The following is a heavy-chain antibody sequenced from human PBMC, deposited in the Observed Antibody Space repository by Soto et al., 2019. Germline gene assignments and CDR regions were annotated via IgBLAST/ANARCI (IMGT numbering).Heavy chain of an antibody. D-gene: IGHD6-13*01. CDR1: GGTFSSYA. Sequence: QVQLVQSGAEVKKPGSSVKVSCKASGGTFSSYAISWVRQAPGQGLEWMGGVIPIFGTANCAQKFQGKVRFTGDESTRTAYMELSSQRCEDTAVYYCENCQLVKMSRSRWTSGYGMDVWGQGTTVTVSS. J-gene: IGHJ6*02. V-gene: IGHV1-69*01. CDR2: VIPIFGTA. CDR3: ENCQLVKMSRSRWTSGYGMDV.